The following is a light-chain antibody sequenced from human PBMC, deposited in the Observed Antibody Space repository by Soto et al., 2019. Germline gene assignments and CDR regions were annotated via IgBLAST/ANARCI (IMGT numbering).Light chain of an antibody. J-gene: IGKJ2*01. CDR3: QQYNNWPPT. V-gene: IGKV3-15*01. Sequence: EIEMTQSPATLSVSPGERATLSCRASQSVSNNLAWYQQKPGQAPRLLIYGASTRATGIPARFSGSGSGTEFTLTISSLQSEDFAVYYCQQYNNWPPTFGQGTKLEIK. CDR1: QSVSNN. CDR2: GAS.